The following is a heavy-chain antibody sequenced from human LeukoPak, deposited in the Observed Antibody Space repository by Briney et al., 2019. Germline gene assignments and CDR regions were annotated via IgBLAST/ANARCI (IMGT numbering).Heavy chain of an antibody. V-gene: IGHV3-74*01. J-gene: IGHJ4*02. D-gene: IGHD6-13*01. CDR2: INIDGSIT. CDR1: GFTFSSYW. CDR3: ASGSFFDY. Sequence: PGGSLRLSCAASGFTFSSYWMHWVRQAQGKGLVWVSRINIDGSITNYADSVKGRFTISRDNAKNTLYLQMNSLRAEGTAVYYCASGSFFDYWGQGTLVTVSS.